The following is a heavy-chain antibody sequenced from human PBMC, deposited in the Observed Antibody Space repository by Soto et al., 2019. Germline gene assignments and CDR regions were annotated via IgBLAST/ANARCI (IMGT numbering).Heavy chain of an antibody. CDR3: ARLVAAAGSFYYYGMDV. V-gene: IGHV4-34*01. J-gene: IGHJ6*02. CDR2: INHSGST. CDR1: GGSFSGYY. Sequence: SETLSLTCAVYGGSFSGYYWSWIRQPPGKGLEWIGEINHSGSTNYNPSLKSRVTIAVDTSKNQFSLKLSSVTAAVTAVYYCARLVAAAGSFYYYGMDVWGQGTTVTVSS. D-gene: IGHD6-13*01.